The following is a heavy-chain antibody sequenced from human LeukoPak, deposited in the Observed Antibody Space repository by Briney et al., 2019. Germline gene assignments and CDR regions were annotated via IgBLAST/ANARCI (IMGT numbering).Heavy chain of an antibody. Sequence: SETLSLTCTVSGGSIRSSYYYWGWIRQPPGKGLEWIGSIYDSGSTYYNPSLKSRVTISVDTSKNQFSLKLNSVTAADTAVNYCARHYGPWGQGTLVTVSS. CDR2: IYDSGST. D-gene: IGHD3-10*01. J-gene: IGHJ5*02. V-gene: IGHV4-39*01. CDR1: GGSIRSSYYY. CDR3: ARHYGP.